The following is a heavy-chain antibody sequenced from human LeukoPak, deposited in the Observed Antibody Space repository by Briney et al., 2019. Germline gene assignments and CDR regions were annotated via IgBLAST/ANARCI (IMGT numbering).Heavy chain of an antibody. CDR3: ARRGYGDALDY. J-gene: IGHJ4*02. V-gene: IGHV5-10-1*01. CDR2: IDPSDSYT. Sequence: GESLKISCKGSGYSFTSYWITWVRQMPGKGLECMGRIDPSDSYTNYSPSFQGHVTISADKSISTAYLQWSSLKASDTAMYYCARRGYGDALDYWGQGTLVTVSS. D-gene: IGHD4-17*01. CDR1: GYSFTSYW.